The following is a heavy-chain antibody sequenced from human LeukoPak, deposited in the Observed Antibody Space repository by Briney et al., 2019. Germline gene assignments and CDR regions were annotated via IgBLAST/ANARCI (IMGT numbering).Heavy chain of an antibody. CDR3: ARVEMATIYFGY. CDR2: ISSSSSYT. J-gene: IGHJ4*02. V-gene: IGHV3-11*05. D-gene: IGHD5-24*01. Sequence: PGGSLRLSCAASGFTFSDYYMSWIRQAPGKGLEWVSYISSSSSYTNYADSVKGRFTISRDNAKNSLYLQMNSLRAEDTAVYYCARVEMATIYFGYWGQGTLVTVSS. CDR1: GFTFSDYY.